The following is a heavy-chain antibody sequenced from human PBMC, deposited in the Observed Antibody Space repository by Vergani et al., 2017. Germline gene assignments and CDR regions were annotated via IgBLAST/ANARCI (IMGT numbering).Heavy chain of an antibody. Sequence: QVQLVQSGAEVKKPGSSVKVSCKASGGTFSSYAISWVRQAPGQGLEWMGGIIPIFGTANYAQKFQGRVTITADESTSTAYMELSSLGSEDTAVYYCARGIVVLAATPPDDSSGYDYYFDYWGQGTLVTVSS. J-gene: IGHJ4*02. D-gene: IGHD3-22*01. V-gene: IGHV1-69*12. CDR3: ARGIVVLAATPPDDSSGYDYYFDY. CDR2: IIPIFGTA. CDR1: GGTFSSYA.